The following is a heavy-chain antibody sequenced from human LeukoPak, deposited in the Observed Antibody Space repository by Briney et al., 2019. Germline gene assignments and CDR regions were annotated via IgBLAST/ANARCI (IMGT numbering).Heavy chain of an antibody. CDR2: FDPEDGET. J-gene: IGHJ4*02. CDR3: ATGRRYYYDSSGYYLARGDY. D-gene: IGHD3-22*01. V-gene: IGHV1-24*01. Sequence: ASVKVSCKVSGYTLTELSMHWVRQAPGKGLEWMGGFDPEDGETIYAQKFQGRVTMTEDTSTDTACMELSSLRSEDTAVYYCATGRRYYYDSSGYYLARGDYWGQGTLVTVSS. CDR1: GYTLTELS.